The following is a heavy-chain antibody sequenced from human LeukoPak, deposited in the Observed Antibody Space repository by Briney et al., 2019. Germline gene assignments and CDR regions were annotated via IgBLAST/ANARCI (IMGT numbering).Heavy chain of an antibody. J-gene: IGHJ4*02. CDR3: ARDRSSGWFFDY. CDR2: IIPIFGTA. D-gene: IGHD6-19*01. V-gene: IGHV1-69*06. Sequence: SVKVSCTASGGTFSSYAISWVRQAPGQGLEWMGGIIPIFGTANYAQKFQGRVTITADKSTSTAYMELSSLRSEDTAVYYCARDRSSGWFFDYWGQGTLVTVSS. CDR1: GGTFSSYA.